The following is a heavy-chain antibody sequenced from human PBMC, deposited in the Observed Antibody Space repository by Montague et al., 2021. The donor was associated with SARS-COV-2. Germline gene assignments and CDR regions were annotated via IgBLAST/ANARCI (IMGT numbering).Heavy chain of an antibody. CDR3: ARGRQHINMIVVVVTGGEYYFDF. CDR2: ISHRGST. V-gene: IGHV4-34*01. J-gene: IGHJ4*02. D-gene: IGHD3-22*01. Sequence: SETLSLTCAVYDGSFSDYSWTWIRQPPGKGLEWIGEISHRGSTNYNPSLKSRVTISVDTSKNQFSLKMTSVTAADTAVYYCARGRQHINMIVVVVTGGEYYFDFWRQGTLVAVSS. CDR1: DGSFSDYS.